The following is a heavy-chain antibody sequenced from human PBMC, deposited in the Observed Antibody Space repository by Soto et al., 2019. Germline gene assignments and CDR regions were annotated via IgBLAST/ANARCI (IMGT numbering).Heavy chain of an antibody. CDR3: ARSGDEHSSWTGYYFDY. CDR2: IYYSGST. D-gene: IGHD6-6*01. J-gene: IGHJ4*02. Sequence: KPSETLSLTCTVSGGSISSGDYYWSWIRQPPGKGLEWIGYIYYSGSTYYNPSLRSRVTISVHTSKNQFSLKLSSVTAADTAVYYCARSGDEHSSWTGYYFDYWGQGTLVTVSS. CDR1: GGSISSGDYY. V-gene: IGHV4-30-4*01.